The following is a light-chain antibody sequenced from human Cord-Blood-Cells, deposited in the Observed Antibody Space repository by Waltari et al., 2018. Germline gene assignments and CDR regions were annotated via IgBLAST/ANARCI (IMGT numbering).Light chain of an antibody. CDR2: KAS. J-gene: IGKJ1*01. V-gene: IGKV1-5*03. CDR3: QQYNSYSGT. CDR1: QSISSW. Sequence: DIQMTQSPSTLSASVGDRVTIPFRASQSISSWLAWYQQKPGKAPKLLIYKASSLESGVPSRFSGSGSGTEFTLTISSLQPDDFATYYCQQYNSYSGTFGQGTKVEIK.